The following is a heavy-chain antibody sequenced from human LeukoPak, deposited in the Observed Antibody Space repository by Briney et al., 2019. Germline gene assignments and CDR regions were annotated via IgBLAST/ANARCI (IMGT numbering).Heavy chain of an antibody. D-gene: IGHD3-10*01. CDR3: ARFASIGFGESSTFDY. CDR1: GFTFSSYS. J-gene: IGHJ4*02. Sequence: GGSLRLSCAASGFTFSSYSMNWVRQAPGKGLEWVSYISSSSSTIYYADSVKGRFTISRDNAKNSLYLQMNSLRAEDTAVYYCARFASIGFGESSTFDYWGQGTLVTVSS. CDR2: ISSSSSTI. V-gene: IGHV3-48*01.